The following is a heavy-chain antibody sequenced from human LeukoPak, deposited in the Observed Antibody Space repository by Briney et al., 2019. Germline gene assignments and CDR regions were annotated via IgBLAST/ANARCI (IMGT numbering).Heavy chain of an antibody. CDR3: AKEIGAAVYFDY. J-gene: IGHJ4*02. CDR1: GFTFSSYA. D-gene: IGHD6-25*01. V-gene: IGHV3-23*01. CDR2: ISGSGGST. Sequence: GGSLRLSCAASGFTFSSYAMSWVRQAPGKGLEWVSTISGSGGSTNYADSVKGRFTISRDNSKNTAYLQMNSLRVEDTAVYYCAKEIGAAVYFDYWSQGTLVTVSS.